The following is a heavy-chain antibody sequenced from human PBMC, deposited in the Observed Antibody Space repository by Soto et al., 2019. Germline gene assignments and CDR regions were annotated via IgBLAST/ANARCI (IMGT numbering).Heavy chain of an antibody. J-gene: IGHJ5*02. CDR1: GYSFTNYW. CDR3: ARIESIARNWFDP. CDR2: IDPVDSYT. D-gene: IGHD6-13*01. V-gene: IGHV5-10-1*01. Sequence: GESLKISCKGSGYSFTNYWIGWVRRMPGKGLEWMGNIDPVDSYTNYGPSFQGHVTFSVDTSISTAYLQWSSLKASDTAMYYCARIESIARNWFDPWGQGTLVTVSS.